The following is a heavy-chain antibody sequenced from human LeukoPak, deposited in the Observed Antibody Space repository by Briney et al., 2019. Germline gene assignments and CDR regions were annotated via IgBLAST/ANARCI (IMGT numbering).Heavy chain of an antibody. CDR3: ARDRLWFGELLFDY. CDR2: LGSDGRT. J-gene: IGHJ4*02. CDR1: GFTVSGNA. V-gene: IGHV3-66*02. D-gene: IGHD3-10*01. Sequence: GGSLRLSCATSGFTVSGNAMAWVRQAPGKRLEWVSGLGSDGRTHYADFVKGRFTISRDNSKNTLYLQMNSLRAEDTAVYYCARDRLWFGELLFDYWGQGTLVTVSS.